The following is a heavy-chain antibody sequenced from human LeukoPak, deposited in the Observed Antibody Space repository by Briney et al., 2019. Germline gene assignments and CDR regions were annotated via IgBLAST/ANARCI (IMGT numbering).Heavy chain of an antibody. V-gene: IGHV3-23*01. CDR1: GFTFRSYA. CDR3: AEMTAAGNFDC. J-gene: IGHJ4*02. CDR2: ISDSGSST. Sequence: PGGSLRLSCAASGFTFRSYAMSWVRQAPGMGLEWVSAISDSGSSTYYADSVKGRFTISRDNSKNTLFLQMNSLRAEDTAVYYCAEMTAAGNFDCWGQGTLVPVSS. D-gene: IGHD6-13*01.